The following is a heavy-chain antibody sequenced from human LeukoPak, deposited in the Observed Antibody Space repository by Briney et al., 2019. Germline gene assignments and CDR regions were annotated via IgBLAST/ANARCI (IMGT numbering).Heavy chain of an antibody. J-gene: IGHJ6*02. CDR1: GFTFSSYA. CDR3: AKLMGSDFWSGYYLDYYYGTDV. V-gene: IGHV3-23*01. Sequence: GGSLRLSCAASGFTFSSYAMSWVRQAPGKGLEWVSAISGSGGSTYYADSVKGRFTISRDNSKNTLYLQMNSLRAEDTAVYYCAKLMGSDFWSGYYLDYYYGTDVWGQGTTVTVSS. D-gene: IGHD3-3*01. CDR2: ISGSGGST.